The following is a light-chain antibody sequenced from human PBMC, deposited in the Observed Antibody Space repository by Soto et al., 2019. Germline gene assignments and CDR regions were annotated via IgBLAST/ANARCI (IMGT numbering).Light chain of an antibody. V-gene: IGKV3-20*01. CDR3: QQYGSSGT. CDR1: QSVSSIY. Sequence: EIVLTQSPGTLSLSPGERATLSCRASQSVSSIYLAWYQQKPGQAPRLLIYGASTRATGIPARFSGSGSGTDFTLTISRLEPEDFAVYYCQQYGSSGTFGQGTKVDI. J-gene: IGKJ1*01. CDR2: GAS.